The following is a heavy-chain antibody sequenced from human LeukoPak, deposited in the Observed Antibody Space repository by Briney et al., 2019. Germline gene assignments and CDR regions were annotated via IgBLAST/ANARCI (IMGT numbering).Heavy chain of an antibody. CDR2: INPNSGGT. CDR1: GYTFTNYY. D-gene: IGHD2-15*01. J-gene: IGHJ4*02. V-gene: IGHV1-18*01. CDR3: ARSGVVAAGGVSDY. Sequence: ASVKVSCKASGYTFTNYYIHWVRQAPGQGLEWMGWINPNSGGTNYAQKLQGRVTMTTDTSTSTAYMELRSLRSDDTAVYYCARSGVVAAGGVSDYWGQGTLVTVSS.